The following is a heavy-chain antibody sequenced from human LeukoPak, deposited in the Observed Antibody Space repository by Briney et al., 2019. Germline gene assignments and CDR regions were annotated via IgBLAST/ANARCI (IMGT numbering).Heavy chain of an antibody. CDR1: GDSISSGGYS. CDR2: IHDSGST. V-gene: IGHV4-30-4*07. Sequence: SETLSLTCAVSGDSISSGGYSWSWIRQTPEKGLEWIAYIHDSGSTYNNPSLKSRLSISIDTSKNQFSLKLSSVTAADTAVYYCARVVAAAGNNWFDPWGQGTLVTVSS. J-gene: IGHJ5*02. CDR3: ARVVAAAGNNWFDP. D-gene: IGHD6-13*01.